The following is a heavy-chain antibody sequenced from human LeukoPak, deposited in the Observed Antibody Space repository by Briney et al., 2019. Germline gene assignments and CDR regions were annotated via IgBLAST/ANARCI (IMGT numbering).Heavy chain of an antibody. CDR3: ARDGLSHFDY. V-gene: IGHV4-34*01. Sequence: SETLSLTCTVYGXSFSGYYWSWIRQPPGKGLEWMGEINHSGSTNYNPSLKSRVTISVDRSKNQFSLKLSSVTAADTAVYYCARDGLSHFDYWGQGTLVTVSS. D-gene: IGHD3-10*01. CDR1: GXSFSGYY. J-gene: IGHJ4*02. CDR2: INHSGST.